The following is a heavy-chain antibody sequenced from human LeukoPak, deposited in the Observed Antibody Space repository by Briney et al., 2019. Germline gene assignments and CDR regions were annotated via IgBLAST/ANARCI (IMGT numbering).Heavy chain of an antibody. J-gene: IGHJ5*02. CDR2: IYYSGST. D-gene: IGHD3-3*01. CDR1: GGSISSYY. CDR3: ARRVRYDFWSGYGHNWFDP. V-gene: IGHV4-59*01. Sequence: SETLSLTCTVSGGSISSYYWSWIRQPPGKALEWIGYIYYSGSTNYNPSLKSRVTISVDTSKNQFSLKLSSVTAADTAVYYCARRVRYDFWSGYGHNWFDPWGQGTLVTVSS.